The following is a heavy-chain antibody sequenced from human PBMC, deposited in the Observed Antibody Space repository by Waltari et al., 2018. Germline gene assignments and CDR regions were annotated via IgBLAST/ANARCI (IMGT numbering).Heavy chain of an antibody. CDR3: TREDYGGKDY. D-gene: IGHD4-17*01. CDR2: INTDGSTI. V-gene: IGHV3-74*01. Sequence: EVQLAESGGGLVQPGESLRLSCAASGFTFSPYWMHWVRQGPGKGLVWVSRINTDGSTINYADSVKGRFTISRDNAKNTLYLQMNSLRAEDTAVYYCTREDYGGKDYWGQGTLVTVYS. J-gene: IGHJ4*02. CDR1: GFTFSPYW.